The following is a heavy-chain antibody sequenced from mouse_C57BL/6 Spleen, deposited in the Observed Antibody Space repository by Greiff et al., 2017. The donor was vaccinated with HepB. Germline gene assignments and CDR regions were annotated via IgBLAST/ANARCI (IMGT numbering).Heavy chain of an antibody. CDR2: IDPSDSYT. V-gene: IGHV1-59*01. J-gene: IGHJ4*01. Sequence: VQLQQPGAELVRPGPSVKLSCKASGYTFTSYWMHWVKQRPGQGLEWIGVIDPSDSYTNYNQKFKGKATLTVDTSSSTAYMQLSSLTSEDSAVYYCARSSPLPYAMDYWGQGTSVTVSS. D-gene: IGHD5-1*01. CDR3: ARSSPLPYAMDY. CDR1: GYTFTSYW.